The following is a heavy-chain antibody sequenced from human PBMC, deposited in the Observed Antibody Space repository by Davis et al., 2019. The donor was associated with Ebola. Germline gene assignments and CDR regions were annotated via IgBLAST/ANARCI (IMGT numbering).Heavy chain of an antibody. J-gene: IGHJ4*02. Sequence: PGGSLRLSCAASGFTFSSYWMSWVRQAPGKGLEWVANIKQDGSEKYYVDSVKGRFTISRDNAKNSLYLQMNSLRAEDTAVYYCARGVAAYGDYERYYFDYWGQGTLVTVSS. CDR2: IKQDGSEK. CDR1: GFTFSSYW. V-gene: IGHV3-7*01. D-gene: IGHD4-17*01. CDR3: ARGVAAYGDYERYYFDY.